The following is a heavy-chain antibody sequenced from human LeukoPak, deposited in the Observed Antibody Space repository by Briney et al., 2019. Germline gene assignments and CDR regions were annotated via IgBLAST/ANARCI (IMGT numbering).Heavy chain of an antibody. V-gene: IGHV4-30-4*08. J-gene: IGHJ3*02. CDR3: ARAGNWNDGDAFDI. Sequence: KPSETLSLTCTVSGGSISSGDYYWSWIRQPQGKGLEGIGYIYYSESTYYNPALKSRITISVKKTKNQFSLKLSSVTAADTAVYYCARAGNWNDGDAFDIWGQGTMVTVSS. CDR2: IYYSEST. CDR1: GGSISSGDYY. D-gene: IGHD1-20*01.